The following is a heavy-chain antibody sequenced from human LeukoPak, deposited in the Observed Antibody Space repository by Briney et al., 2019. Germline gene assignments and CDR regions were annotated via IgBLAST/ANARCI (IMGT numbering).Heavy chain of an antibody. CDR1: GFTFSNYA. D-gene: IGHD6-6*01. J-gene: IGHJ6*02. CDR3: ARVGTGLVLYYYYGMDV. Sequence: LSCAASGFTFSNYAMSWVRQAPGKGLEWIGEINHSGSTNYNPSLKSRVTISVDTSKNQFSLKLSSVTAADTAVYYCARVGTGLVLYYYYGMDVWGQGTTVTVSS. V-gene: IGHV4-34*01. CDR2: INHSGST.